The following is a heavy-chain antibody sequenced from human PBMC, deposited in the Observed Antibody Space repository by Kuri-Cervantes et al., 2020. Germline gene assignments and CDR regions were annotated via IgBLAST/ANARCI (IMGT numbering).Heavy chain of an antibody. D-gene: IGHD3-16*01. CDR1: GFTFSNAW. CDR3: TTDFVPYDYVLVGYCGMDV. V-gene: IGHV3-15*01. CDR2: IKSKTDGGTT. J-gene: IGHJ6*02. Sequence: GESLKISCAASGFTFSNAWMSWVRQAPGKGLEWVGRIKSKTDGGTTDYAAPVKGRFTISRDDSKNTLYLQMNSLKTEDTAVYYCTTDFVPYDYVLVGYCGMDVWGQGTMVTVSS.